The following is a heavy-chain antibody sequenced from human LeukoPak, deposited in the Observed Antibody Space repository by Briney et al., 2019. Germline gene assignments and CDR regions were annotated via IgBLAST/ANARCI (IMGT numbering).Heavy chain of an antibody. Sequence: GSSXKVSCKASGGTFISYAISWVRQAPGQGLEWMGRIIPIFGTANYAQKFQGRVTITTDESTSTAYMELSSLRSEDTAVYYCAREGYYDSSGYYGAEYFQHWGQGTLVTVSS. CDR3: AREGYYDSSGYYGAEYFQH. CDR1: GGTFISYA. D-gene: IGHD3-22*01. V-gene: IGHV1-69*05. CDR2: IIPIFGTA. J-gene: IGHJ1*01.